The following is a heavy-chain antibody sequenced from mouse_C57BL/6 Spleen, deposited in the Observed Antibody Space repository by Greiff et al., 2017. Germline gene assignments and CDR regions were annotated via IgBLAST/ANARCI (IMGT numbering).Heavy chain of an antibody. V-gene: IGHV1-64*01. J-gene: IGHJ4*01. CDR3: ATGFRGLYYYAMDY. CDR1: GYTFTSYW. Sequence: QVQLQQSGAELVKPGASVKLSCKASGYTFTSYWMHWVKQRPGQGLEWIGMIHPNSGSTNYNEKFKSKATLTVDKSSSTAYMQLSSLTSEDSAVYYCATGFRGLYYYAMDYWGQGTSVTVSS. D-gene: IGHD2-2*01. CDR2: IHPNSGST.